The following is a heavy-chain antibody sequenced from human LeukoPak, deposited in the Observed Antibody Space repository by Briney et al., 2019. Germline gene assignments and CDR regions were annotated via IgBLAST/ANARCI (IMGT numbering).Heavy chain of an antibody. J-gene: IGHJ4*02. D-gene: IGHD2-15*01. CDR1: GFTFSSYW. V-gene: IGHV3-7*01. CDR2: IKQDGSEK. Sequence: GGSLRLSCAASGFTFSSYWMSWVRQAPGKGLEWVANIKQDGSEKYYVDSVKGRFTISRDNAKNSLYLQMNSLRAEDTAVYYCATAVDATCSSGGSCYSKWLDYWGQGTLVTVSS. CDR3: ATAVDATCSSGGSCYSKWLDY.